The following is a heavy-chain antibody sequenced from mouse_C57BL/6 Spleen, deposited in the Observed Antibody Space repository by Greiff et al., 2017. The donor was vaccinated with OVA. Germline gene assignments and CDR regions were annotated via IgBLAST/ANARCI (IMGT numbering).Heavy chain of an antibody. CDR3: ARLMVTTKNYAMDY. Sequence: QVQLQQPGAELVRPGSSVKLSCKASGYTFTSYWMHWVKQRPIQGLEWIGNIDPSDSETHYNQKFKDKATLTVDKSSSTAYMQLSSLTSEDSAVYYCARLMVTTKNYAMDYWGLGTSVTVSS. D-gene: IGHD2-2*01. J-gene: IGHJ4*01. CDR2: IDPSDSET. V-gene: IGHV1-52*01. CDR1: GYTFTSYW.